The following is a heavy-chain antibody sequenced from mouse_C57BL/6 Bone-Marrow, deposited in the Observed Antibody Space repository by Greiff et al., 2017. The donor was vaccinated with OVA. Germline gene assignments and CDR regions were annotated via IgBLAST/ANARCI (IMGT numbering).Heavy chain of an antibody. Sequence: QVQLQQPGAELVRPGSSVKLSCKASGYTFTSSWLAWVKQRPGHGLECIGNIYPSDSETHYNQKFKDKATLTVDKSSSTSYMQLSSLTSEDSAVYYCAKLGRRAYWGQGTLVTVSA. CDR2: IYPSDSET. CDR1: GYTFTSSW. J-gene: IGHJ3*01. V-gene: IGHV1-61*01. CDR3: AKLGRRAY. D-gene: IGHD4-1*01.